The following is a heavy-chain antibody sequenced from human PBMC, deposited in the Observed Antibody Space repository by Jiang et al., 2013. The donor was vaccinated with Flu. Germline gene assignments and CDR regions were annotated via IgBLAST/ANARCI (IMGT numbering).Heavy chain of an antibody. CDR3: ARPGIAAAPEGAFDI. Sequence: PSLKSRVTISVDTSKNQXSLKLSSVTAADTAVYYCARPGIAAAPEGAFDIWGQGTMVTVSS. V-gene: IGHV4-34*01. J-gene: IGHJ3*02. D-gene: IGHD6-13*01.